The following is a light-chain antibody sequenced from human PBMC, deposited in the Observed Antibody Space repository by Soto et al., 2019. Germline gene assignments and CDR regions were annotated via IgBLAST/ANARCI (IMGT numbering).Light chain of an antibody. CDR1: QGISNN. J-gene: IGKJ5*01. Sequence: DIQMTQSPSSLSASVGDRVTITCRASQGISNNSAWYQQKPGKVPKLLIYAASTLQSGVPSRFSGSGSGTDFTLTISSLQPEDVATYYCQKYNSVPITFGQGTRLEIK. V-gene: IGKV1-27*01. CDR2: AAS. CDR3: QKYNSVPIT.